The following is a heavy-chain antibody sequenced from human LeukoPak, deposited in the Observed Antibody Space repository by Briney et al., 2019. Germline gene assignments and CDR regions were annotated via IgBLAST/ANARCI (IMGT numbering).Heavy chain of an antibody. CDR3: ARHSSGWHLDF. J-gene: IGHJ4*02. CDR2: INYSGAT. CDR1: RGSLNGYY. D-gene: IGHD6-19*01. V-gene: IGHV4-59*01. Sequence: SETLSLTCSVSRGSLNGYYWSWIRHPPGKGLEWIGWINYSGATYFNPSLKSRALMSIDTSMNQLTLRLYSVTAADTAIYYCARHSSGWHLDFWGRGTLVTVSS.